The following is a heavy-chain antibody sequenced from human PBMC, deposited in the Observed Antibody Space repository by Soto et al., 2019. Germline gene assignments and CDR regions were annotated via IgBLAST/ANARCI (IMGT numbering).Heavy chain of an antibody. J-gene: IGHJ4*02. CDR2: IYHSGST. Sequence: QVQLQESGPGLVKPSGTLSLTCAVSGGSISSSNWWSWVRQPPGKGLEWIGEIYHSGSTNYNPALKTRVTISVVRSKSQFSLKLSSVTAAAAAVYYCARGGSYGSGSFLVDWGQGTLVTVSS. CDR1: GGSISSSNW. D-gene: IGHD3-10*01. V-gene: IGHV4-4*02. CDR3: ARGGSYGSGSFLVD.